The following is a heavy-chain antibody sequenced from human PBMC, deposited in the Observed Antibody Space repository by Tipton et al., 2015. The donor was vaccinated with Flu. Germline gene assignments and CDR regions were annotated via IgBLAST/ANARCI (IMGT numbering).Heavy chain of an antibody. CDR2: FSASGRTT. J-gene: IGHJ4*02. CDR1: GFTFSRYG. CDR3: AKVIPELVAGLDY. D-gene: IGHD6-19*01. Sequence: SLRLSCAVSGFTFSRYGISWVRQAPGKGLEWVSGFSASGRTTYFADSVKGRFTIPRDNFRNTLFLQMNGLRAEDTAVYYCAKVIPELVAGLDYWGQGTLVTVSP. V-gene: IGHV3-23*01.